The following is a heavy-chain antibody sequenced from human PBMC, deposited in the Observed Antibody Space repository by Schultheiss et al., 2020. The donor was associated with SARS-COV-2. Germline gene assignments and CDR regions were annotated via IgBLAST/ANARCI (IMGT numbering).Heavy chain of an antibody. J-gene: IGHJ3*02. CDR2: MTSFGGTV. CDR1: GFTFTSYS. CDR3: ARGDYYDSSGYYIDAFDI. Sequence: GGSLRLSCAASGFTFTSYSMNWVRQAPGKGLEWVAYMTSFGGTVSYADSVKGRFTISRDNAKNSLYLQMNSLRAEDTAVYYCARGDYYDSSGYYIDAFDIWGQGTMVTVSS. V-gene: IGHV3-48*04. D-gene: IGHD3-22*01.